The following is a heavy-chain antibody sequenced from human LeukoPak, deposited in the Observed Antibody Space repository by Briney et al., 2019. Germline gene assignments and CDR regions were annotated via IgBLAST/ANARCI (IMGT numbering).Heavy chain of an antibody. D-gene: IGHD3-9*01. J-gene: IGHJ4*02. CDR3: ARVLYYNMLTGFFQY. CDR1: GYIFTAYY. Sequence: ASVKVSCRASGYIFTAYYLHWVRQAPGQGLEWMGWINPDSGDTKFAQKFQGRVSMTRDTSISTAYMELSGLRSDDTAYYFCARVLYYNMLTGFFQYWGQGTLVTVSS. V-gene: IGHV1-2*02. CDR2: INPDSGDT.